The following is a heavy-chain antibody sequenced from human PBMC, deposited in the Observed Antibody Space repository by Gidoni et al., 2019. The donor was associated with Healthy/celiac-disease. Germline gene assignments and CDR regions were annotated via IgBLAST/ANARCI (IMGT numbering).Heavy chain of an antibody. D-gene: IGHD2-15*01. V-gene: IGHV1-3*01. Sequence: QVQLVQSGAAVKKPGASVKVSCKASGYTFTSYAMHWVRQAPGQRLEWMGWINAGNGNTKYSQKFQGRVTITRDTSASTAYIELSSLRSEDTAVYYCAREYCSGGSCYWYFDLWGRGTLVTVSS. CDR2: INAGNGNT. CDR3: AREYCSGGSCYWYFDL. CDR1: GYTFTSYA. J-gene: IGHJ2*01.